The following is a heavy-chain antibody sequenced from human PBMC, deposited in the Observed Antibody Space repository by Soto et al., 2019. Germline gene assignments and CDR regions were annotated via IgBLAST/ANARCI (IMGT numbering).Heavy chain of an antibody. D-gene: IGHD3-22*01. V-gene: IGHV3-48*03. CDR3: ARDRAIVVSPFDY. CDR1: GFSFSHYE. CDR2: ISSSGTTK. J-gene: IGHJ4*02. Sequence: LRLSCAASGFSFSHYEMNWVRQAPGKAPEWISYISSSGTTKYYAASVEGRFSISRDNAKNSLFLQMNNMRADDTAVYFCARDRAIVVSPFDYWGLGTLVTVSS.